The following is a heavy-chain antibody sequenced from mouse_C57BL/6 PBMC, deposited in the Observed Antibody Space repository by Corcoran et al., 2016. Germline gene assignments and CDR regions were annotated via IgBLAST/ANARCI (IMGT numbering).Heavy chain of an antibody. Sequence: QVQLKQSGAELVRPGASVKLSCKASGYTFTDYYINWVKQRPGQGLEWIARIYPGSGNTYYNEKFKGKATLTAEKSSSTAYMQLSSLTSEDSAVYFCAREGDYYGSSLGFAYWGQGTLVTVSA. CDR1: GYTFTDYY. CDR3: AREGDYYGSSLGFAY. CDR2: IYPGSGNT. D-gene: IGHD1-1*01. J-gene: IGHJ3*01. V-gene: IGHV1-76*01.